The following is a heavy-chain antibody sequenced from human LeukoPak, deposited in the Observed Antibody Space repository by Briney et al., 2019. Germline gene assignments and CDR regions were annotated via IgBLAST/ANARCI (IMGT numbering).Heavy chain of an antibody. V-gene: IGHV3-23*01. CDR2: VSTSGGST. CDR1: GLTFSRYA. D-gene: IGHD3-22*01. Sequence: PGGSLRLSCAASGLTFSRYAMSWVRQAPGKGLEWVSGVSTSGGSTYYADSVKGRFTISRDNSKNTLHLQMNSLRADDTAVYYCAKGIDSSGYLYYTVDYWGQGALVTVSS. CDR3: AKGIDSSGYLYYTVDY. J-gene: IGHJ4*02.